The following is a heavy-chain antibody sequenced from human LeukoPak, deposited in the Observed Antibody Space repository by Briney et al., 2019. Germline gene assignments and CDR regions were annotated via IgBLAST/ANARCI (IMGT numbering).Heavy chain of an antibody. V-gene: IGHV4-4*07. J-gene: IGHJ4*02. D-gene: IGHD1-26*01. CDR2: IYTSGST. Sequence: SETLSLTCTVSGGSISSYYWSWIRQPAGKGLEWIGRIYTSGSTNYNPSLKSRVTMSVDTSKNQFSLKLSSVAAADTAVYYCARSILVGATIYFDYWGQGTLVTVSS. CDR3: ARSILVGATIYFDY. CDR1: GGSISSYY.